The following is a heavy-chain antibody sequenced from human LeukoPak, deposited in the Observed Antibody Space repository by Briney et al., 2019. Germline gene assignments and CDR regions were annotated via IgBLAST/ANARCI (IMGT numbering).Heavy chain of an antibody. D-gene: IGHD6-19*01. CDR3: ARVNYSSGWYFDY. CDR1: GYTFTSYA. V-gene: IGHV1-69*13. J-gene: IGHJ4*02. CDR2: IIPIFGTA. Sequence: ASVKVSCKASGYTFTSYAITWVRQAPGQGLEWMGGIIPIFGTANYAQKFQGRVTITADESTSTAYMELSSLRSEDTAVYYCARVNYSSGWYFDYWGQGTLVTVSS.